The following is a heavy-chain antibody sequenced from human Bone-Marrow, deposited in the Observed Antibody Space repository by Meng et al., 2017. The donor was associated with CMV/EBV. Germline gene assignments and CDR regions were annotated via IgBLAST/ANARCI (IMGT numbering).Heavy chain of an antibody. CDR3: AHRPTEGLFDY. CDR1: GFSLSTSGVG. J-gene: IGHJ4*02. CDR2: IYWDGDK. Sequence: QITLKGSGPTLVKPTQTLTLTFPLSGFSLSTSGVGVGWIRQPPGKALEWLALIYWDGDKRYSPSLKSRLTITKDTSNNQVVLTMTNMGPVDTATYFCAHRPTEGLFDYWGQGTLVTVSS. V-gene: IGHV2-5*02.